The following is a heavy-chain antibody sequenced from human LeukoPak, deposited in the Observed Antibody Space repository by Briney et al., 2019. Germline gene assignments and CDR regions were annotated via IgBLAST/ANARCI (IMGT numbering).Heavy chain of an antibody. V-gene: IGHV4-34*01. Sequence: PSETLSLTCAVYGGSFSGYYWSWIRQPPGKGLGWIGEINHSGSTNYNPSLKSRVTISVDTSKNQFSLKLSSVTAADTAVYYCARGLPAADTYWYYYYGMDVWGQGTTVTVSS. CDR3: ARGLPAADTYWYYYYGMDV. D-gene: IGHD2-2*01. CDR2: INHSGST. CDR1: GGSFSGYY. J-gene: IGHJ6*02.